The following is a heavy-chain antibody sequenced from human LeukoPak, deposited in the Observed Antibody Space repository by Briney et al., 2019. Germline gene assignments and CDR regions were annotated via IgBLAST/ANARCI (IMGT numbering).Heavy chain of an antibody. Sequence: SETLSLTCTVSGDSVNNHHWSWIRQPAGKGLEWIGRIFGGGITNYNSSLKSRVTMSLDTSKNQFSLKMTSMIAADTAVYYCAREGGSGWTHINHCDSWGQGTLVIVSS. J-gene: IGHJ4*02. D-gene: IGHD6-19*01. CDR2: IFGGGIT. V-gene: IGHV4-4*07. CDR1: GDSVNNHH. CDR3: AREGGSGWTHINHCDS.